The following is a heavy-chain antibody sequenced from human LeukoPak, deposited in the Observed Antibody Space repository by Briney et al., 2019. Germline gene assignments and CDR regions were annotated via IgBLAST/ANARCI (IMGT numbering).Heavy chain of an antibody. CDR1: GFTLRSYA. V-gene: IGHV3-23*01. J-gene: IGHJ4*02. Sequence: GGSLRLSCAASGFTLRSYAMSWVRQAPGKGLEWVSGISGSGGRRDYADSVKGRFTISTDNSKNTLYLQMNSLRAEDTAVYYCAKDTSAHGYNLVFDYWGQGTLVTVSS. D-gene: IGHD5-24*01. CDR2: ISGSGGRR. CDR3: AKDTSAHGYNLVFDY.